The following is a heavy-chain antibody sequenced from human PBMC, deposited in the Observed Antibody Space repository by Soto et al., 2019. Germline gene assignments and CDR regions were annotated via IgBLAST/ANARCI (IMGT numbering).Heavy chain of an antibody. V-gene: IGHV3-23*01. CDR2: ISDSGGDT. CDR1: GFTFSSYA. D-gene: IGHD3-3*01. CDR3: ARADYDFWSGYYFDY. Sequence: GGSLRLSCAASGFTFSSYAMSWVRQAPGKGLEWVSDISDSGGDTYYADSVKGRFTISRDNAKNTLYLQMNSLRAEDTAVYYCARADYDFWSGYYFDYWGQGTLVTVSS. J-gene: IGHJ4*02.